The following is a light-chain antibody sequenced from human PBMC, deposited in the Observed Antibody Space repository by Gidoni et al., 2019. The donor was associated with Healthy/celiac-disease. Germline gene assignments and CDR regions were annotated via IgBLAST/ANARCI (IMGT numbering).Light chain of an antibody. CDR1: KLGDKY. CDR2: QDS. Sequence: SYELTQPPSVSVSPGQTASITCSGDKLGDKYACWYQQKPGQSPVLVIYQDSKRPSGIPERFSGSNSGNTATLTFSGTQAMDEADYYCQAWDSSTEVVFGGGTKLTVL. J-gene: IGLJ2*01. V-gene: IGLV3-1*01. CDR3: QAWDSSTEVV.